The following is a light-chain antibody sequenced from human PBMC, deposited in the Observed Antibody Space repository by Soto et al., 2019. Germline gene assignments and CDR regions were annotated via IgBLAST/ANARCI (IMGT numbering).Light chain of an antibody. CDR3: QQYESYPYT. Sequence: DIQMTQSPATLSASVGDRVTISCRASQSIQTWLSWYQQRPGKAPILLIFDASDLASGVSSRFSGSGSGADFTLTISSLQADDFATYYCQQYESYPYTFGRGTRLEIK. CDR1: QSIQTW. J-gene: IGKJ2*01. V-gene: IGKV1-5*01. CDR2: DAS.